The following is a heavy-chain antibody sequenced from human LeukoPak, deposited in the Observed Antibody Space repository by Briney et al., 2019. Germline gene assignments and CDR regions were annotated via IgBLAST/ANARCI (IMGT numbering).Heavy chain of an antibody. J-gene: IGHJ6*02. CDR2: STGSGGDT. V-gene: IGHV3-23*01. CDR1: GFTFSSYG. D-gene: IGHD4-17*01. Sequence: GGSLRLSCAASGFTFSSYGMSWVRQAPGKGLEWVSGSTGSGGDTFYADSVKGRYTISRDNSKNTLYLQMNSLRAEDTAVYYCARWGSVTSYYYYYGMDVWGQGTTVTVSS. CDR3: ARWGSVTSYYYYYGMDV.